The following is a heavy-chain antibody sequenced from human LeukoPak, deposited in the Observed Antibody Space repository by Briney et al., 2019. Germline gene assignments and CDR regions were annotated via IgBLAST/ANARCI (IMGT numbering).Heavy chain of an antibody. J-gene: IGHJ4*02. D-gene: IGHD2-8*01. V-gene: IGHV3-23*01. CDR1: GFTFRNFA. CDR2: IGGGDT. CDR3: AKDGQSFNSMYDYFDS. Sequence: GGSLRLSCAASGFTFRNFAISWVRQAPGKGLEWVSSIGGGDTHYADSVKGRFTISRDDSRSTVDLQMSSLRAEDTAVYYCAKDGQSFNSMYDYFDSWGQGTLVTVSS.